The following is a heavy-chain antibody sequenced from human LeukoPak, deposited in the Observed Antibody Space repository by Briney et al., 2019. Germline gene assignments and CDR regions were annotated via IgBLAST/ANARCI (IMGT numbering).Heavy chain of an antibody. J-gene: IGHJ4*02. D-gene: IGHD2-8*01. V-gene: IGHV3-23*01. CDR1: GFTFRNFA. CDR2: IGGGDT. CDR3: AKDGQSFNSMYDYFDS. Sequence: GGSLRLSCAASGFTFRNFAISWVRQAPGKGLEWVSSIGGGDTHYADSVKGRFTISRDDSRSTVDLQMSSLRAEDTAVYYCAKDGQSFNSMYDYFDSWGQGTLVTVSS.